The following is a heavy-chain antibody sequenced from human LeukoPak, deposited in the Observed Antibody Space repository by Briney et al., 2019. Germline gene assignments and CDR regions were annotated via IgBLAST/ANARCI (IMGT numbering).Heavy chain of an antibody. CDR3: ARDPITIFGVATIDY. J-gene: IGHJ4*02. V-gene: IGHV4-4*07. CDR2: IYTSGST. CDR1: GGSISSYY. Sequence: SETLSLTCTVSGGSISSYYWGWIWQPAGKGLEWIGRIYTSGSTNYNPSLNRRVTMSVDTSKNQFSLKLSSVTAADAALYYCARDPITIFGVATIDYWGQGTLVTVSS. D-gene: IGHD3-3*01.